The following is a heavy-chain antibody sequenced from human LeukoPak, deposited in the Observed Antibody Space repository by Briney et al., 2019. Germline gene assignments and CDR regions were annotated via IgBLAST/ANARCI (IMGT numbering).Heavy chain of an antibody. Sequence: GGSLRLSCAASGFTFSDYYMTWIRQAPGQGLEWISYVSGSDENKYYAGSVRGRFAISRDNAEKSLFLQMSNVRAEDTAVYYCARAGLGGHYIDYWGQGTLVTVSS. CDR1: GFTFSDYY. CDR2: VSGSDENK. V-gene: IGHV3-11*01. CDR3: ARAGLGGHYIDY. J-gene: IGHJ4*02. D-gene: IGHD2-15*01.